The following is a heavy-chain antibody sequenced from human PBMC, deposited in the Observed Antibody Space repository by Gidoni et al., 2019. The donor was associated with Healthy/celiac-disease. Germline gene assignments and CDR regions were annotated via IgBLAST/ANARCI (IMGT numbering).Heavy chain of an antibody. V-gene: IGHV1-8*01. D-gene: IGHD5-12*01. J-gene: IGHJ6*02. CDR3: AWVNIVATINGGYYYYGMDV. CDR1: GYTFTSYD. Sequence: QVQLVQSGAEVKKPGASVKVSCKASGYTFTSYDINWVRQATGQGLEWMGWMNPNSGNTGYAQKFQGRVTMTRNTSISTAYMELSSLRSEDTAVYYCAWVNIVATINGGYYYYGMDVWGQGTTVTVSS. CDR2: MNPNSGNT.